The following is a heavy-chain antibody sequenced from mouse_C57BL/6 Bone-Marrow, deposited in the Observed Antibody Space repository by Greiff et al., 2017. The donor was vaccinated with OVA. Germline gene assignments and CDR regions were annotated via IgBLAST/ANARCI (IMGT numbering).Heavy chain of an antibody. Sequence: EVHLVESGGDLVKPGGSLKLSCAASGFTFSSYGMSWVRQTPDKRLEWVATISSGGSYTYYPDSVKGRFTISRDNAKNTLYLQMSSLKSEDTAMYYCARPPDYWGQGTTLTVSS. CDR2: ISSGGSYT. CDR3: ARPPDY. D-gene: IGHD6-1*01. V-gene: IGHV5-6*01. CDR1: GFTFSSYG. J-gene: IGHJ2*01.